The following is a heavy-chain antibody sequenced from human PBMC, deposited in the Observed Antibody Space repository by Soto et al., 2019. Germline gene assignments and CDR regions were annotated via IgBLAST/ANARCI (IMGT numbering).Heavy chain of an antibody. CDR3: AREGEMPYYYYGLDV. CDR2: ISAYNGNT. Sequence: VSVKVSCKASGYAFTIYGISWVRQAPGQGLEWMGWISAYNGNTNYAQKFQGRVTMTTDTSTSTVYMDLRSLRSDDTSVYYCAREGEMPYYYYGLDVWGQGTTVTVSS. V-gene: IGHV1-18*01. CDR1: GYAFTIYG. D-gene: IGHD3-16*01. J-gene: IGHJ6*02.